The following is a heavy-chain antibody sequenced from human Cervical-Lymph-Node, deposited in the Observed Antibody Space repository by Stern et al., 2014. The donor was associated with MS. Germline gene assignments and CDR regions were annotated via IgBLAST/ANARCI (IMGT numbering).Heavy chain of an antibody. CDR2: ISAYNGKT. D-gene: IGHD3-9*01. J-gene: IGHJ5*02. CDR1: GYTFTSYG. Sequence: VQLVESGAEVKKPGASVKVSCKASGYTFTSYGISWVRQAPGQGLEWMGWISAYNGKTNYAQKLQGRVTMTTDTSTSTAYMELRSLRSDDTAVYYCARVMPTYYDILTGYTGGTWFDPWGQGTLVTVSS. V-gene: IGHV1-18*01. CDR3: ARVMPTYYDILTGYTGGTWFDP.